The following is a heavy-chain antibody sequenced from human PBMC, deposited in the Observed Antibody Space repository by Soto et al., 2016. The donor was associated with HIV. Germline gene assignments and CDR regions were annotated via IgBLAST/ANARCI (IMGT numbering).Heavy chain of an antibody. CDR3: ARAETYSSSYQD. CDR2: ISRSSTYI. D-gene: IGHD6-13*01. Sequence: EVQLVESGGGLVKPGESLRLSCTGSEFTFRTYSMNWVRQAPGKGLEWVSSISRSSTYIYYADSVKGRFTISRDNAKNLLYLQMNSLRAEDTAVYHCARAETYSSSYQDWGQGTLVTVSS. CDR1: EFTFRTYS. J-gene: IGHJ4*02. V-gene: IGHV3-21*01.